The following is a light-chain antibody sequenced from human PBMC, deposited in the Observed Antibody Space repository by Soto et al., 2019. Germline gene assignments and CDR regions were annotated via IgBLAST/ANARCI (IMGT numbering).Light chain of an antibody. J-gene: IGKJ2*01. CDR3: QQYGSSLYT. V-gene: IGKV3-20*01. Sequence: EIVLTQSPDTLSLSPGERATLSCRASLSVTSNYLAWYQQIPGQAPRLLIYDASRRATGIPDRFSGSGSGTDLTLTISRLEPEDFAVYYCQQYGSSLYTFGQGTKLEIK. CDR1: LSVTSNY. CDR2: DAS.